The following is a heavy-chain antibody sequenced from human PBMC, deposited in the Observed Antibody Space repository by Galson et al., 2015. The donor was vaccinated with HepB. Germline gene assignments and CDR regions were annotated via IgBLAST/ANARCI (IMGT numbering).Heavy chain of an antibody. Sequence: SVKVSCKVSGYTLTELSMHWVRQAPGKGLEWMGGFDPEDGETIYAQKFQGRVTMTEDTSTDTAYMELSSLRSEDTAVYYCATARYNHYYDSSGYYLMAWWGQGTLVTVSS. V-gene: IGHV1-24*01. D-gene: IGHD3-22*01. CDR1: GYTLTELS. CDR3: ATARYNHYYDSSGYYLMAW. J-gene: IGHJ4*02. CDR2: FDPEDGET.